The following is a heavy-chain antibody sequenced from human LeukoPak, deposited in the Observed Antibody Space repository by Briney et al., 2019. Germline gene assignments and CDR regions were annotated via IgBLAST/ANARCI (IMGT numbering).Heavy chain of an antibody. CDR3: ARDTHSRYGGNENDY. CDR1: GFTFSSYS. D-gene: IGHD4-23*01. V-gene: IGHV3-21*01. CDR2: ISSSSSYI. J-gene: IGHJ4*02. Sequence: GGSLTLSCAASGFTFSSYSMNWVRQVPGKGLEWVSSISSSSSYIYYADSVKGRFTISRDNAKNSLYLQMNSLRAEDTAVYYCARDTHSRYGGNENDYWGQGTLVTVSS.